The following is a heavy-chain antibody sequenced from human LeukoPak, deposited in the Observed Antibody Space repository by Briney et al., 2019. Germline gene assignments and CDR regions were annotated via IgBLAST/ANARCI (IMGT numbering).Heavy chain of an antibody. V-gene: IGHV3-23*01. J-gene: IGHJ5*02. CDR2: ISGSGGST. CDR1: GFTFSSYA. Sequence: GGSLRLSCAASGFTFSSYAMNWVRQAPEKGLEWVSAISGSGGSTYYADSVKGRFTISRDNSKNTLYLQMNSLRAEDTAEYYCAKDDFNKWFDPWGQGTLVTVSS. D-gene: IGHD2-21*02. CDR3: AKDDFNKWFDP.